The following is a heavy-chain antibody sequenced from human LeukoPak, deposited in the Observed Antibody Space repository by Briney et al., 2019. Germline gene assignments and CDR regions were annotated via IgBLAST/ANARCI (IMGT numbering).Heavy chain of an antibody. J-gene: IGHJ4*02. D-gene: IGHD3-3*01. CDR1: GFTVSSNY. CDR2: IYSGGST. Sequence: PGGSLRLSCAASGFTVSSNYTSWVRQAPGKGLEWVSVIYSGGSTYYADSVKGRFTISRDNSKNTLYLQMNSLRAEDTAVYYCARGYYDFWSGYSYYFDYWGQGTLVTVSS. V-gene: IGHV3-53*01. CDR3: ARGYYDFWSGYSYYFDY.